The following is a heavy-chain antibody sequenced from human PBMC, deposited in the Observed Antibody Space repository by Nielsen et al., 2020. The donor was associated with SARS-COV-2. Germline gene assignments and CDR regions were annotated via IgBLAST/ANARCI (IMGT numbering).Heavy chain of an antibody. D-gene: IGHD3-10*01. CDR3: ARLYYGSGSYGLLAYYYGMDV. CDR2: IYPGDSDT. CDR1: GYSFTSYW. V-gene: IGHV5-51*01. Sequence: GESLMISCKGSGYSFTSYWIGWVRQMPGKGLEWMGIIYPGDSDTRYSPSFQGQVTISADKSISTAYLQWSSLKASDTAMYYCARLYYGSGSYGLLAYYYGMDVWGQGTTVTVSS. J-gene: IGHJ6*02.